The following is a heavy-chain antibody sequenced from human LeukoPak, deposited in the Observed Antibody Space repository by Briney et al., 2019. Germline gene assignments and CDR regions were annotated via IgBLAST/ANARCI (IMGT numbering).Heavy chain of an antibody. Sequence: GGSLRLSCTASGFTFSSYAMNWVRQAPGKGLEWVSGIGAGGTFTYYADSVKGRFTISRDNSRNTLYLQMNSLRADDTAVYYCAKDLGYTTYGYYFDYWGQGTLVTVSS. CDR2: IGAGGTFT. D-gene: IGHD4-11*01. CDR1: GFTFSSYA. J-gene: IGHJ4*02. CDR3: AKDLGYTTYGYYFDY. V-gene: IGHV3-23*01.